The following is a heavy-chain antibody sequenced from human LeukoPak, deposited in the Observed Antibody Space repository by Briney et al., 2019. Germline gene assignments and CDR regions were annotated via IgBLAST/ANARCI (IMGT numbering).Heavy chain of an antibody. D-gene: IGHD2-21*01. J-gene: IGHJ4*02. CDR3: ARGDRRFDD. CDR1: GFSLSNYW. CDR2: VMEVGREK. Sequence: GGSLRPSCAASGFSLSNYWMTWVRQAPGQGLEWVANVMEVGREKYYVESVTGRFTISRDNAKKSLYLQMNSLRAEDMAVYYCARGDRRFDDWGQGTMVTVSS. V-gene: IGHV3-7*04.